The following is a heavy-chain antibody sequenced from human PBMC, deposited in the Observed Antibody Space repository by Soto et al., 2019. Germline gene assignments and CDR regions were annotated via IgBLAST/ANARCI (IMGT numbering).Heavy chain of an antibody. CDR1: GFTFSSYS. CDR2: ISSSSSTI. Sequence: EVQLVESGGGLVQPGGSLRLSCAASGFTFSSYSMNWVRQAPGKGLEWVSYISSSSSTIYYADSVKGRSTISRDNAKNSLYLQMNSPRAEDTAVYYCARDLNYGLVDYWGQGTLVTVSS. CDR3: ARDLNYGLVDY. D-gene: IGHD4-17*01. V-gene: IGHV3-48*01. J-gene: IGHJ4*02.